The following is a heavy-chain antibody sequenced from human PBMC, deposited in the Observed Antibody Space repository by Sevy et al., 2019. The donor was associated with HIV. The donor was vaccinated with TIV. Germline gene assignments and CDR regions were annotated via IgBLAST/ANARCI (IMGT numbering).Heavy chain of an antibody. Sequence: GGSLRLSCAASGFTFSSYGMHWVRQAPGKGLEWVAVIWYDGSNKYYADSVKGRFTISRDNSKNTLYLQMNSLRAEDTAVYYCSRAGRGVVVITQPLDYWGQGTLVTVSS. CDR2: IWYDGSNK. V-gene: IGHV3-33*01. J-gene: IGHJ4*02. D-gene: IGHD3-22*01. CDR1: GFTFSSYG. CDR3: SRAGRGVVVITQPLDY.